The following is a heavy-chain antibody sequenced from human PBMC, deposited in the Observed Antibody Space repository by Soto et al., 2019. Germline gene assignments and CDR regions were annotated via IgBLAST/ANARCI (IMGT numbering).Heavy chain of an antibody. V-gene: IGHV3-30-3*01. CDR1: GFTFSSYA. J-gene: IGHJ4*02. D-gene: IGHD5-12*01. CDR2: ISYDGSNK. CDR3: SIVATPTLGPFDY. Sequence: GGSLRLSCAASGFTFSSYAMHWVRQAPGKGLEWVAVISYDGSNKYYADSVKGRFTISRDNSKNTLYLQMNSLRAEDTAAYYCSIVATPTLGPFDYWGQGTLVTVSS.